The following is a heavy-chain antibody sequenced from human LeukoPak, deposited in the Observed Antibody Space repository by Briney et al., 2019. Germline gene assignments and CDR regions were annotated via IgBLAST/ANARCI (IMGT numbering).Heavy chain of an antibody. Sequence: SETLSLTCAVYGVSFSGYYWSWIRQPPGRGLEWIGEINHSGSTNYNPSLKSRVTISVDTSKNQFSLKLSSVTAADTAVYYCARDLVGNAFDIWGQGTMVTVSS. V-gene: IGHV4-34*01. CDR3: ARDLVGNAFDI. CDR1: GVSFSGYY. D-gene: IGHD7-27*01. J-gene: IGHJ3*02. CDR2: INHSGST.